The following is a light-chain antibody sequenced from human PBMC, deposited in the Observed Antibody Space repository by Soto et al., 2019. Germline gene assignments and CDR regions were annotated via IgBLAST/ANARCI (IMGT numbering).Light chain of an antibody. Sequence: DIELTQSPGTLSLSPGERATLSCRASQSLTGGYLAWFQQQPGQTPRLLIYSASNRATGIPDRFSGSGSGTDFTLTISRLVPEDFVVYYCQQNGNFPITFGQGTRLEIK. CDR3: QQNGNFPIT. J-gene: IGKJ5*01. V-gene: IGKV3-20*01. CDR2: SAS. CDR1: QSLTGGY.